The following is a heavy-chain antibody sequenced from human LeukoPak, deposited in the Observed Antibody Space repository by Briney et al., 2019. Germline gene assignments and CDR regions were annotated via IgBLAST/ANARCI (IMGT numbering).Heavy chain of an antibody. V-gene: IGHV3-30*18. D-gene: IGHD5-18*01. CDR2: ISYDGSNK. Sequence: GGSLRLSCAASGFTFSSYSMNWVRQAPGKGLEWVAVISYDGSNKYYADSVKGRFTISRDNSKNTLYLQMNSLRAEDTAVYYCAKDLMNTATRTELTYWGQGTLVTVSS. J-gene: IGHJ4*02. CDR1: GFTFSSYS. CDR3: AKDLMNTATRTELTY.